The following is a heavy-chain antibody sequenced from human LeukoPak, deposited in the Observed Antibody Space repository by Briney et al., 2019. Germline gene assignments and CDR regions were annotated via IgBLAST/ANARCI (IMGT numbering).Heavy chain of an antibody. Sequence: GASVKVSCKASGGTFSSYAISWVRQAPGQGLEWMGGIIPIFGTANYAQKFQGRVTITADESTSTAYMELSSLRSEDTAVYYCAREGSSSSGPLRYWGQGTLVTVSS. CDR2: IIPIFGTA. D-gene: IGHD6-6*01. CDR1: GGTFSSYA. CDR3: AREGSSSSGPLRY. V-gene: IGHV1-69*13. J-gene: IGHJ4*02.